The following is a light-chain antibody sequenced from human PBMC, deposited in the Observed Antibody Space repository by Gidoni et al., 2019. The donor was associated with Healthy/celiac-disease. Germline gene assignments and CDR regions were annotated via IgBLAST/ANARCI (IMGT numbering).Light chain of an antibody. CDR3: NSRDSSGNHWV. CDR1: SLRSYY. J-gene: IGLJ3*02. Sequence: SSELTQDPAVSVALGQTVRITCQGDSLRSYYASWYQQKPEQAPVLVIYGKNNRRSGLPDRFTGSSSGNTASLSIPRAQAEDEADYYCNSRDSSGNHWVFGGGTKLTVL. CDR2: GKN. V-gene: IGLV3-19*01.